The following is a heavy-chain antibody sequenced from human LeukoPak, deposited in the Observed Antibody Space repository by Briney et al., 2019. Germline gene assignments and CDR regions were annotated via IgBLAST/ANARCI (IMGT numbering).Heavy chain of an antibody. V-gene: IGHV3-48*04. CDR3: ARDYVAGPFDY. CDR2: ISSSSSTI. D-gene: IGHD6-19*01. CDR1: GFTFSSYS. J-gene: IGHJ4*02. Sequence: PGGSLRLSCAASGFTFSSYSMNWVRQAPGKGLEWVSYISSSSSTIYYADSVKGRFTISRDNAKNSLYLQMNSLRAEDTAVYYCARDYVAGPFDYWGQGTLVTVSS.